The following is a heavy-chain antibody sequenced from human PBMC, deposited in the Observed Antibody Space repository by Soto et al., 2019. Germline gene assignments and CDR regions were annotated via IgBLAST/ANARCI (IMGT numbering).Heavy chain of an antibody. CDR3: ARGRNSYGPFFDV. CDR1: GFTFSTYG. D-gene: IGHD5-18*01. J-gene: IGHJ4*02. CDR2: IWHDGSNK. Sequence: PGGSLRLSCAASGFTFSTYGMHWVRQAPGKGLEWVALIWHDGSNKYYAESVKGRFTISRDNSKNTLFLQMNSLTVEDTAVYYCARGRNSYGPFFDVWGQGILVTVSS. V-gene: IGHV3-33*01.